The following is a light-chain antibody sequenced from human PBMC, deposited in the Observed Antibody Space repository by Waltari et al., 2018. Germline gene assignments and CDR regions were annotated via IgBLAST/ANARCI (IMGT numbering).Light chain of an antibody. CDR1: QSVLYSSNNKNY. Sequence: DIVMTQSPDSLAVSLGERATINCKPSQSVLYSSNNKNYLAWYQQKPGQPPKLLISWASTRESGVPDRFSGSGSGTDFTLTISSLQAEDVAVYYCHQYYSTLRTFGQGTKVEIK. V-gene: IGKV4-1*01. CDR3: HQYYSTLRT. J-gene: IGKJ1*01. CDR2: WAS.